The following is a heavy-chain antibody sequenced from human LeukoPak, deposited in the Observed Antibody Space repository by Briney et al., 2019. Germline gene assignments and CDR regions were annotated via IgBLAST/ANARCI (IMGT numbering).Heavy chain of an antibody. CDR3: ARGHIFVY. CDR2: INHSGST. J-gene: IGHJ4*02. CDR1: GGSFSGYY. D-gene: IGHD2-21*01. V-gene: IGHV4-34*01. Sequence: SETLSLTCAVYGGSFSGYYWSWIRQPPGKGLEWIGEINHSGSTNYNPSLKSRVTISVDTSKNQFSLKLSSVTAADTAVYYCARGHIFVYWGQGTLVTVPS.